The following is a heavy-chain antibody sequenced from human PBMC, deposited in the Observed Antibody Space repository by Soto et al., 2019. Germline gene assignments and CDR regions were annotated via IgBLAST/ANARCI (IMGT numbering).Heavy chain of an antibody. Sequence: GGSLRLSCAASGFTFSSYALSWVRQGPGKGLEWVSGISGSGDSKHYSDSVKGRFIISRDNAQNSLFLQMNTLRPEDTAMYYCARVAYWGPGTQVTVSS. CDR3: ARVAY. CDR1: GFTFSSYA. CDR2: ISGSGDSK. V-gene: IGHV3-23*01. J-gene: IGHJ4*02.